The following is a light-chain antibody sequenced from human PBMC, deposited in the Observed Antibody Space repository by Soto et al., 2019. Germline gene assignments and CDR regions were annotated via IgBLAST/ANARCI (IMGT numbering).Light chain of an antibody. V-gene: IGKV3-20*01. CDR2: GAS. CDR3: HHYET. Sequence: EIVMSQSPATLSVSPGERATLSCRASQSVSRSYLGWYQQKPGQAPRLLMYGASIRAAGVPDRFSGSGSGTEFTLPISRLEPEDFTVYYCHHYETFGQGTKVDI. CDR1: QSVSRSY. J-gene: IGKJ1*01.